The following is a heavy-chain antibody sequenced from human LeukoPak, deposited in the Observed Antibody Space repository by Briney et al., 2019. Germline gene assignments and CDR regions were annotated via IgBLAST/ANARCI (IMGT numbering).Heavy chain of an antibody. CDR2: ISSSSSYI. V-gene: IGHV3-21*01. J-gene: IGHJ5*02. D-gene: IGHD6-19*01. CDR1: GFTFSSYS. CDR3: GGLSSGWYEGVGRFDP. Sequence: GGSLRLSCAASGFTFSSYSMNWVRQAPGKGLEWVSSISSSSSYIYYADSVKGRFTISRDNAKNSLYLQMNSLRAEDTAVYYCGGLSSGWYEGVGRFDPWGQGTLVTVSS.